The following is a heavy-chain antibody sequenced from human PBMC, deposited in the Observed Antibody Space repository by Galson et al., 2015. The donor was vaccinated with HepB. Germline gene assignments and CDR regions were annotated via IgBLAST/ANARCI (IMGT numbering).Heavy chain of an antibody. V-gene: IGHV3-23*01. J-gene: IGHJ3*02. Sequence: SLRLSCAASGFTFSNYTMTWVRQAPGKGLEWVSSISGSGVRTYYADPEKGRFTISRDNSKNTLDLQISSLRAEDTAVYYCAKDSLLDYYGSGTLWAFDIWGQGTMVTVSS. CDR2: ISGSGVRT. CDR1: GFTFSNYT. CDR3: AKDSLLDYYGSGTLWAFDI. D-gene: IGHD3-10*01.